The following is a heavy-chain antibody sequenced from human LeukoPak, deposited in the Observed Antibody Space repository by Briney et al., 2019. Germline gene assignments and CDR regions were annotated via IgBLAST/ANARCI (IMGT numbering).Heavy chain of an antibody. V-gene: IGHV1-69*04. J-gene: IGHJ6*02. CDR2: ITPNFGIA. CDR1: GCTFSSYA. CDR3: ARDQVEGYGMDV. Sequence: RASVKVSCEASGCTFSSYAISWVRQAPGQGLEWMASITPNFGIANYAQKFQGRVTITEDNSTSTAYMELSSLRAEDTAVYYCARDQVEGYGMDVWGQGTRVSVSS. D-gene: IGHD2-15*01.